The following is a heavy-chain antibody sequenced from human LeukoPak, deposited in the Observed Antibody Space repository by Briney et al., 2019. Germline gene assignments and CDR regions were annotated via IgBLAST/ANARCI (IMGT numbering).Heavy chain of an antibody. V-gene: IGHV3-11*01. CDR3: ARDRVVVITGSFYYGMDV. CDR2: ISSSGSTI. J-gene: IGHJ6*02. D-gene: IGHD3-22*01. Sequence: GGSLRLSCAASGFTFSDYYMSWIRQAPGKGLEWVSYISSSGSTIYYADSVKGRFTISRDNAKDSLYLQMNSLRAEDTAVYYCARDRVVVITGSFYYGMDVWGQGTTVTVSS. CDR1: GFTFSDYY.